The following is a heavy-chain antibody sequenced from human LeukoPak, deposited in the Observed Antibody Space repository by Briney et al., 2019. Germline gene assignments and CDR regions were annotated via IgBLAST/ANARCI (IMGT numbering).Heavy chain of an antibody. CDR1: GGSISSGSYY. Sequence: PSETLSLTCTVSGGSISSGSYYWSWIRQPPGKGLEWIGYIYHSGSTYYNPSLKSRVTISVDTSKSQFSLKLSSVTAADTAVYFCTRHEGLSGSTGYFDYWGQGTLVTVSS. V-gene: IGHV4-39*01. CDR3: TRHEGLSGSTGYFDY. D-gene: IGHD1-26*01. CDR2: IYHSGST. J-gene: IGHJ4*02.